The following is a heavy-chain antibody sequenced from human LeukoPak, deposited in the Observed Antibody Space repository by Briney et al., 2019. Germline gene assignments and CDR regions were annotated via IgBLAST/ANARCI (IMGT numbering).Heavy chain of an antibody. D-gene: IGHD5-24*01. CDR3: ARVRDGSA. CDR2: ISSGGTTV. J-gene: IGHJ5*02. V-gene: IGHV3-11*01. CDR1: GFTFSSYW. Sequence: GGSLRLSCAASGFTFSSYWMSWIRQAPGKGLEWVSFISSGGTTVYSADSVKGRFTISRDNAKNSLYLQMNSLRVDDTAVYYCARVRDGSAWGRGTLVTVSS.